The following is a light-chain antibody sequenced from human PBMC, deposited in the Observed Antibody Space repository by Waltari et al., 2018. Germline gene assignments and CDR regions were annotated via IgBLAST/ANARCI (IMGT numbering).Light chain of an antibody. J-gene: IGLJ2*01. CDR1: SSDVGSYHL. CDR3: CSYTGRGTFL. CDR2: EVT. V-gene: IGLV2-23*02. Sequence: QSALTQPASVSGSPGQSITIPCTGTSSDVGSYHLVSWYQQHPGKAPKLIIYEVTKRPSGISNRFSGSKSGNTASLTISGLQAEDEADYYCCSYTGRGTFLFGGGTKLTVL.